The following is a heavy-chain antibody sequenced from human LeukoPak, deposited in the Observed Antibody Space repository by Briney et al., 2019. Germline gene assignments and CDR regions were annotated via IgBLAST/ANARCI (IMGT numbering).Heavy chain of an antibody. Sequence: PSETLSLTCAVYGGSFSGYYWSWIRQPPGEGLEWIGEINHSGSTNYNPSLKSRVTISVDTSKNQFSLKLSSVTAADTAVYYCARPTTGTTNYFDYWGQGTLVTVSS. D-gene: IGHD1-7*01. CDR2: INHSGST. V-gene: IGHV4-34*01. J-gene: IGHJ4*02. CDR1: GGSFSGYY. CDR3: ARPTTGTTNYFDY.